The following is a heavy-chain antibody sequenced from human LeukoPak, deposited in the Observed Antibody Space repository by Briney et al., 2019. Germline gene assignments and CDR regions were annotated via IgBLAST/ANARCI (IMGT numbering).Heavy chain of an antibody. CDR2: ISGSGGST. J-gene: IGHJ4*02. Sequence: GGSLRLSCAASGFTFSSYSMNWVRQAPGKGLEWVSAISGSGGSTYYADSVKGRFTISRDNSKNTLYLQMNSLRAEDTAVYYCAKGGRYCSSTSCYAGIFDYWGQGTLVTVSS. CDR3: AKGGRYCSSTSCYAGIFDY. D-gene: IGHD2-2*01. CDR1: GFTFSSYS. V-gene: IGHV3-23*01.